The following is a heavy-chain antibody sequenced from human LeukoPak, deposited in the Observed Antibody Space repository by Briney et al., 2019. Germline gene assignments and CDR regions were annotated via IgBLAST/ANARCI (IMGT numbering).Heavy chain of an antibody. J-gene: IGHJ4*02. CDR1: GGSISSSNW. CDR2: IYHSGST. D-gene: IGHD3-10*01. V-gene: IGHV4-4*02. CDR3: ASVLYYGSGSYRDY. Sequence: PSGTLSLTCAVSGGSISSSNWWSWVRQPPGKGLEWIGEIYHSGSTIYNPSLKSRVTISVDKSKNQFSLKLSSVTAADTAVYYCASVLYYGSGSYRDYWGQGTLVTVSS.